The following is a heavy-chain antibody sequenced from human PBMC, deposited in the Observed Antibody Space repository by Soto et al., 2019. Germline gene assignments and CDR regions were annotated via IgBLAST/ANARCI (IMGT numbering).Heavy chain of an antibody. J-gene: IGHJ4*02. CDR2: INSSGGTT. CDR3: ARGGPTGSYFDY. Sequence: QVQLVQSGAEVKKPGASVKVSCKASGYTFTSYYMHWVRQAPGQGLEWMGIINSSGGTTTYALRFQGRVTMTRDTSTSTVYMELSSLRSDDTAVYYCARGGPTGSYFDYWGQGTLVTVSS. V-gene: IGHV1-46*01. CDR1: GYTFTSYY. D-gene: IGHD1-26*01.